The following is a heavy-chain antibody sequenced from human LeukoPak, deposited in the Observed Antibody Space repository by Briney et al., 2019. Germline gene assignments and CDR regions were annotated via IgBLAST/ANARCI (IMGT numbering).Heavy chain of an antibody. D-gene: IGHD3-10*01. CDR2: ISAYNGNT. CDR3: ARDRSSSDY. J-gene: IGHJ4*02. Sequence: GASVKVSCKASGYTFSNYIISWVRQDTGQGLEWMGCISAYNGNTNYAQKLQGRVTTTTDTSTSTAYMELRSLRSDDTAVYYCARDRSSSDYWGQGTLVTVSS. V-gene: IGHV1-18*04. CDR1: GYTFSNYI.